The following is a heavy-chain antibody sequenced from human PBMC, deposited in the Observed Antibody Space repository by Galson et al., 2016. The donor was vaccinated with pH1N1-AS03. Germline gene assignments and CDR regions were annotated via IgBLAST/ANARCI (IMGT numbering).Heavy chain of an antibody. CDR1: GYTFTNYA. V-gene: IGHV1-18*01. J-gene: IGHJ4*02. D-gene: IGHD6-13*01. CDR2: SSAYNFNT. CDR3: SRDELGVGIVPAGTKTFEY. Sequence: QSGAEVKRPGASVKVFCKASGYTFTNYAISWVRQAPGQGLEWMGWSSAYNFNTNYAQNFKGRVTMTTDTSTSTAYMELRSLNSDDTAVYYCSRDELGVGIVPAGTKTFEYWGQGTLVIVSS.